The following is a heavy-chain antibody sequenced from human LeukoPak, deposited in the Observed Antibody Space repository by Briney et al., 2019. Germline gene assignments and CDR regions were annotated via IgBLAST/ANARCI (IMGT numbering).Heavy chain of an antibody. V-gene: IGHV1-18*01. CDR3: ARDVGVPGRGNALDY. J-gene: IGHJ4*02. CDR1: GYTFTSYG. CDR2: ISAYNGNT. Sequence: ASVKVSCKASGYTFTSYGISWVRQAPGQGLEWMGWISAYNGNTNYAQKLQGRVTMTTDTSTSTAYMELRSLRSDDTAVYYCARDVGVPGRGNALDYWGQGPLVTVSS. D-gene: IGHD2-8*01.